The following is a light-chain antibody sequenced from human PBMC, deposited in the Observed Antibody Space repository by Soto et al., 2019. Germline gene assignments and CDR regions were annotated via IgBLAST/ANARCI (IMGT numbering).Light chain of an antibody. V-gene: IGLV2-14*01. CDR2: EVS. Sequence: QSALTQPASVSASPGQSITISCTGTSSDVGGYKYVSWYQQHPGKAPKFMIYEVSNRPSGVSNRFSGSKSGTSASLAITGLQAEDEADYYCQSYDSSLSGHVVFGGGTKLTVL. CDR3: QSYDSSLSGHVV. CDR1: SSDVGGYKY. J-gene: IGLJ2*01.